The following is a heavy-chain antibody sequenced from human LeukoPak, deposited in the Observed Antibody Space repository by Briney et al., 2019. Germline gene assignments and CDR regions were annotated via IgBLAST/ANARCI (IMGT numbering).Heavy chain of an antibody. V-gene: IGHV4-59*01. D-gene: IGHD3-10*01. CDR1: GGSISSYY. Sequence: SETLSLTCTVSGGSISSYYWSWIRQPPGKGLEWIGYIYYSGSTNYNPSLKSRVTISVDTSKNQFSLKLSSVTAADTAVYYCAGTYYYGSGPPGWFDPWGQGTLVTVSS. CDR3: AGTYYYGSGPPGWFDP. CDR2: IYYSGST. J-gene: IGHJ5*02.